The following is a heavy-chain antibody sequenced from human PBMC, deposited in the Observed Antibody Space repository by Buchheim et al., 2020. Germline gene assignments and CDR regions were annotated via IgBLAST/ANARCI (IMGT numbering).Heavy chain of an antibody. CDR3: AKGPGYSSSTYYLDY. CDR1: GFTFSSYA. V-gene: IGHV3-23*01. Sequence: EVQLLESGGDLVQPGGSLRLSCVASGFTFSSYAMTWVRQAPGKGLEWVSITSGSGASTYYSDSVKGRFPISRDHSQNTLYFQMNSLRAEDTALYYCAKGPGYSSSTYYLDYGGQGTL. CDR2: TSGSGAST. D-gene: IGHD6-19*01. J-gene: IGHJ4*02.